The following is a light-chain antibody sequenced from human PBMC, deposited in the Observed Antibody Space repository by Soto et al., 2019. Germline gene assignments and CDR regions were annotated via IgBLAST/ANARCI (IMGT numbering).Light chain of an antibody. CDR3: CSYAGSYTYV. J-gene: IGLJ1*01. V-gene: IGLV2-8*01. CDR2: EVT. Sequence: QSVLTQPPSASGSPGQSVTISCTGTSGDVGAYDYVSWYQQHPGKAPKLLIYEVTKRPSGVPDRFSGSKSGNTASLTISGLQTEDEADYYCCSYAGSYTYVFGTGTKVTVL. CDR1: SGDVGAYDY.